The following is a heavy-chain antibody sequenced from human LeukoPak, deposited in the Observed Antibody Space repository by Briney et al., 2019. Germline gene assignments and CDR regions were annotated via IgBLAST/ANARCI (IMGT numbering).Heavy chain of an antibody. J-gene: IGHJ3*02. CDR3: ARSAFWNYVAFDS. Sequence: PGSLIILSCAASGFTFDDFGMIWVRHAPGEGLVWVSGINWNGGSTGYVDSVKGRFTISRDNAKNSLYLQMNSLRDADTALYYCARSAFWNYVAFDSWGQGTMVTVSS. CDR2: INWNGGST. D-gene: IGHD1-7*01. CDR1: GFTFDDFG. V-gene: IGHV3-20*04.